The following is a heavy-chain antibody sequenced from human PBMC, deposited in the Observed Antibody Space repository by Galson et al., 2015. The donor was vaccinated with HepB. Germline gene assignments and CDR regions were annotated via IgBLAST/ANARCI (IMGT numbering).Heavy chain of an antibody. J-gene: IGHJ2*01. CDR2: IWYYGSNK. CDR3: SRDRVLRSLGYWYFDL. D-gene: IGHD4-17*01. Sequence: SLRLSCAASGFTFSSYGMHWVRQAPGKGLEWVAVIWYYGSNKYYADSVKGRFTISRYNFKKMVYLQMNSLRAEDTAVYYCSRDRVLRSLGYWYFDLWGRGTLVTVSS. V-gene: IGHV3-33*08. CDR1: GFTFSSYG.